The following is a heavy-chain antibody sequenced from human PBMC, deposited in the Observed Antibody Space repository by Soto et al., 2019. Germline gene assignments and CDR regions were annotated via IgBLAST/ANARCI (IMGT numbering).Heavy chain of an antibody. CDR3: ARGRLFLTTSGLAITYVDY. Sequence: PSEPLSLTCAVYSGSFSGYYYSWIRQSPGKGLEWVGEITHGGSTTYSPSLKSRVTMSLDTSKNQFSLNMTSMTAADTAVYYCARGRLFLTTSGLAITYVDYWGQGTLVTVSS. V-gene: IGHV4-34*01. CDR2: ITHGGST. J-gene: IGHJ4*02. CDR1: SGSFSGYY. D-gene: IGHD3-3*01.